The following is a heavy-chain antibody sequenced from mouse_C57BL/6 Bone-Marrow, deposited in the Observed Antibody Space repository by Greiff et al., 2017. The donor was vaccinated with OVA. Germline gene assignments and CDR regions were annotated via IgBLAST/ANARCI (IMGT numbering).Heavy chain of an antibody. Sequence: LVESGAELVRPGASVKLSCTASGFNIKDDYMHWVKQRPEQGLEWIGWIDPENGDTEYASKCPGKATITADTSSNTAYLQLISLTSEDTAVYYCTWGQLGRKTYWGQGTLVTVSA. CDR1: GFNIKDDY. J-gene: IGHJ3*01. CDR3: TWGQLGRKTY. CDR2: IDPENGDT. V-gene: IGHV14-4*01. D-gene: IGHD4-1*02.